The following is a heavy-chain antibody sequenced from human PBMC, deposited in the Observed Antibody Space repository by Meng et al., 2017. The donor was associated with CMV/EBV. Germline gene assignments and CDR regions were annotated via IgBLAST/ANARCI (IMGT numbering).Heavy chain of an antibody. V-gene: IGHV4-38-2*02. Sequence: SETLSLTCTVSGYSISSGYSWGWIRQPPGKGLEWIGSIYHSGSTYYNPSLKSRVTISVDTSKNQFSLKLSSVTAADTAVYYCATENFSPGDHRPFDYWGQGTLVTVSS. CDR1: GYSISSGYS. D-gene: IGHD7-27*01. CDR3: ATENFSPGDHRPFDY. CDR2: IYHSGST. J-gene: IGHJ4*02.